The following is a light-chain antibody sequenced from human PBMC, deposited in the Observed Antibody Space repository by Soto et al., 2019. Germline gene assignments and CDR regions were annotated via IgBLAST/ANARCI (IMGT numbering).Light chain of an antibody. Sequence: EIVVTQSPATLSLSPGERATLSCRASQSVSSHLAWYQQKPGQAPRLLIDDASNRATGIPARFSGSGSGTDFTLTISSLEPEDSAVYYCHQYNSWPRGTFGPGTKVEIK. V-gene: IGKV3-11*01. J-gene: IGKJ3*01. CDR1: QSVSSH. CDR2: DAS. CDR3: HQYNSWPRGT.